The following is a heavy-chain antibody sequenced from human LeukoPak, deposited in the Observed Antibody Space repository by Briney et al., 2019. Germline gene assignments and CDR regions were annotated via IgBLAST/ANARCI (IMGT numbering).Heavy chain of an antibody. J-gene: IGHJ4*02. CDR2: IYYSGST. D-gene: IGHD4-23*01. V-gene: IGHV4-39*07. CDR1: GGSISSSSYY. CDR3: ARVDMTTVVTTFDY. Sequence: SETLSLTCTVSGGSISSSSYYWGWIRQPPGKGLEWIGSIYYSGSTYYNPSLKSRVTISVDTSKNQFSLKLSPVTAADTAVYYCARVDMTTVVTTFDYWGQGTLVTVSS.